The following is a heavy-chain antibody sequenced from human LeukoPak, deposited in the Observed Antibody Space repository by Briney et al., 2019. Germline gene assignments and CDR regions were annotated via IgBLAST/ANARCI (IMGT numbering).Heavy chain of an antibody. CDR1: GGSINSYY. V-gene: IGHV4-59*01. CDR2: IHYSGST. Sequence: SETLSLTCTVSGGSINSYYWSWIRQPPGKGLQWIGCIHYSGSTNYNPSLKSRVTISVDTSKNQFSLKLSSVTAADTAVYYCARDRRDILTGYYTDYWGQGTLVTVSS. D-gene: IGHD3-9*01. J-gene: IGHJ4*02. CDR3: ARDRRDILTGYYTDY.